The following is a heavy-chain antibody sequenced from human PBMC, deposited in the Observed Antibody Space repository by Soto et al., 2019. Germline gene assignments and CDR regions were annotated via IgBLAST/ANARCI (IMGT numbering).Heavy chain of an antibody. Sequence: GGSLRLSCAGSGFIFDYFAMSWVCQAPGKWLEWVSTISASGINTYYTDSVKGRFTISRDNSKSTLFLQMSSLTAEDTAVFYCAKVAPSRADGGSYSYYGLDVWGQGTTVTVSS. V-gene: IGHV3-23*01. CDR2: ISASGINT. CDR3: AKVAPSRADGGSYSYYGLDV. J-gene: IGHJ6*02. D-gene: IGHD6-25*01. CDR1: GFIFDYFA.